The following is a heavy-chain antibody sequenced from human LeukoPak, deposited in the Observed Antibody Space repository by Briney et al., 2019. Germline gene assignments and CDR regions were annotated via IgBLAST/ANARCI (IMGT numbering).Heavy chain of an antibody. CDR1: GGSISSYY. J-gene: IGHJ3*01. CDR2: IDHSGGT. Sequence: PSETLSLTCTISGGSISSYYWSWIRRPPGKGLEWIGYIDHSGGTSYNPSLKSRVTISIDTSKNQFSLKLPSVTAADTAVFFCARVQVWATPAAIFAFDVWGQGTMVTVSS. D-gene: IGHD6-25*01. CDR3: ARVQVWATPAAIFAFDV. V-gene: IGHV4-59*01.